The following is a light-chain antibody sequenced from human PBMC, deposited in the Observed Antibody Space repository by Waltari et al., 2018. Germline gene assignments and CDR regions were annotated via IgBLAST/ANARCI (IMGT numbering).Light chain of an antibody. Sequence: QLVLTQSPSASASLGASVKLTCTLSSGHSNYAIAWPQQQPAKGPRSLMKVNSDGSHNKGDGIPARFSGSSSGAERYLTISSLQSEDEAEYYCQTWASATGVFGEGTKLTVL. CDR3: QTWASATGV. J-gene: IGLJ2*01. CDR1: SGHSNYA. V-gene: IGLV4-69*01. CDR2: VNSDGSH.